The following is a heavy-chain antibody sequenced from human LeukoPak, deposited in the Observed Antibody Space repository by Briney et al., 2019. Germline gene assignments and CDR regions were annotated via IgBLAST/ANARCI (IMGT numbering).Heavy chain of an antibody. V-gene: IGHV1-2*02. CDR3: ARDRVPFYSSTFKDYYLQYGLDV. CDR2: INPNNGGT. J-gene: IGHJ6*02. CDR1: GYTFTGHY. D-gene: IGHD6-19*01. Sequence: ASVKVSCKASGYTFTGHYIHWVRQAPGQGLEWMGWINPNNGGTSYAQKFQGRVSLTRDTSISTAYMEVSRLRADDTALYYCARDRVPFYSSTFKDYYLQYGLDVWGQGTTVTVSS.